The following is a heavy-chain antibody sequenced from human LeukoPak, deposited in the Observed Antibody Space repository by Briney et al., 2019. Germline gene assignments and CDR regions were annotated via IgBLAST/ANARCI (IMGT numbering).Heavy chain of an antibody. CDR3: ARGVAEWELLADFDY. J-gene: IGHJ4*02. CDR2: IIPIFGTA. V-gene: IGHV1-69*05. CDR1: GGTFSSYA. Sequence: SVKVSCKASGGTFSSYAISWVRQAAGQGLEWMGGIIPIFGTANYAQKFLGRVTITTDESTSTAYMELSSLRSEDTAVYYCARGVAEWELLADFDYWGQGTLVTVSS. D-gene: IGHD1-26*01.